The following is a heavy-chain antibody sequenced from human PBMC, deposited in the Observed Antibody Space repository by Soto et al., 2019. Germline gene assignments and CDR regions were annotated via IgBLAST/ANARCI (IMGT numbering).Heavy chain of an antibody. V-gene: IGHV4-39*01. CDR2: IYYSGST. Sequence: PSETLSLTCTVSGGSISSSSYYWGWIRQPPGKGLEWIGSIYYSGSTYYNPSLKSRVTISVDTSKNQFSLKLSSVTAADTAVYYCARPGSESYSDSSGSYYDAFDIWGQGTMVTVSS. CDR3: ARPGSESYSDSSGSYYDAFDI. D-gene: IGHD3-22*01. J-gene: IGHJ3*02. CDR1: GGSISSSSYY.